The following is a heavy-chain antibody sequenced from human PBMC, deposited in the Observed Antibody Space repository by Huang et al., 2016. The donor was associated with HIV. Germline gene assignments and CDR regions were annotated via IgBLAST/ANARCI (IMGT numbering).Heavy chain of an antibody. J-gene: IGHJ6*03. V-gene: IGHV1-46*01. CDR3: ARVHGRDYHYYYYMDV. CDR1: AYTFTNYY. CDR2: INPNGGST. Sequence: QVQLVQSGAEVKRPGASVKVSCKASAYTFTNYYIHWVRQAPCKGLEWMGIINPNGGSTSYAQKFQGRVTMTRDTSTNTVYMHLSSLRSEDTAVYYCARVHGRDYHYYYYMDVWGKGTTVTVSS.